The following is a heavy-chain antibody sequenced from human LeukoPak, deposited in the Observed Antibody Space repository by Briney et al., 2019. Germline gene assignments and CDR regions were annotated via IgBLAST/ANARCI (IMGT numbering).Heavy chain of an antibody. CDR2: ISYDGSNK. J-gene: IGHJ4*02. CDR1: GFTFSSYG. D-gene: IGHD3-3*01. V-gene: IGHV3-30*18. Sequence: TGGSLRLSCAASGFTFSSYGMHWVRQAPGKGLEWVAVISYDGSNKYYADSVKGRFTISRDNSKNTLYLQMNSLRPEDTAVYYCAKLNQVLGTLGVLDYWGQGALVTVSS. CDR3: AKLNQVLGTLGVLDY.